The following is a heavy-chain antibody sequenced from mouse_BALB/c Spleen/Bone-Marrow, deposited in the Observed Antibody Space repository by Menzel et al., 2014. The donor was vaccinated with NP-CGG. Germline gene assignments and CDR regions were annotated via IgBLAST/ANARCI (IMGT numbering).Heavy chain of an antibody. Sequence: EVKLMESGGGLVQPGGSMKLSCVASGFTFSNYWMIWVRQSPEKGLEWVAEIRLKSNNYATHYAESVKGRFTISRDDSKSSVYLQMNNLRAEDTGIYYCTVPFGPGFDYWGQGTTLTVSS. J-gene: IGHJ2*01. CDR1: GFTFSNYW. CDR2: IRLKSNNYAT. CDR3: TVPFGPGFDY. V-gene: IGHV6-6*02.